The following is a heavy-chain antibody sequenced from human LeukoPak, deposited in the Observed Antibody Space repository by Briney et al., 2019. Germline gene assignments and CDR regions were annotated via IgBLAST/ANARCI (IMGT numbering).Heavy chain of an antibody. CDR3: ARDRHYYDSSGFDY. CDR2: INHNGNVN. J-gene: IGHJ4*02. D-gene: IGHD3-22*01. V-gene: IGHV3-7*03. Sequence: AGGSLRLSCAASGFTFSSYWMNWARQAPGKGLEWVASINHNGNVNYYVDSVKGRFTISRDNAKNSLYLQMSNLRAEDTAVYYCARDRHYYDSSGFDYWGQGTLVTVSS. CDR1: GFTFSSYW.